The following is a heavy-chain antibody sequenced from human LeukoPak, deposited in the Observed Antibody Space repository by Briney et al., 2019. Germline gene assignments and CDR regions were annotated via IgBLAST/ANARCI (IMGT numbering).Heavy chain of an antibody. D-gene: IGHD2-15*01. CDR2: IHYSGST. Sequence: SETLSLTCSVSGASISSHYWSWIRQPPGKGLEWIGYIHYSGSTNCNPSLKSRVTISVDTSKNQFSLQLSSVTAADTAVYYCARDSGTSCTGGSCYSYPDLWGQGTLVTVSS. CDR1: GASISSHY. V-gene: IGHV4-59*11. J-gene: IGHJ4*02. CDR3: ARDSGTSCTGGSCYSYPDL.